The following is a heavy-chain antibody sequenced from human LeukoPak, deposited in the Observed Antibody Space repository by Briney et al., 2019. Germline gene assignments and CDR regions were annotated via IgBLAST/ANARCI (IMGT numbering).Heavy chain of an antibody. Sequence: ASVKVSCKASGYSLTDYYIHWVRQAPGQGLEWMGWISGNNDNPNYGQKFQGRFTVTTDSPTSTAYMELRNLRFDDTAVYYCARDGTSTDDYWGQGTLVTVSS. CDR3: ARDGTSTDDY. J-gene: IGHJ4*02. V-gene: IGHV1-18*04. D-gene: IGHD2-2*01. CDR2: ISGNNDNP. CDR1: GYSLTDYY.